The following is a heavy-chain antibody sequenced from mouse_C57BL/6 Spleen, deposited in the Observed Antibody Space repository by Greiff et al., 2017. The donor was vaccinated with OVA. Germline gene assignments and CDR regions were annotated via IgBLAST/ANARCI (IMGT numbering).Heavy chain of an antibody. CDR2: INPGAGDT. CDR3: EKEELYSNYAMDY. J-gene: IGHJ4*01. CDR1: GYAFSSSW. V-gene: IGHV1-82*01. Sequence: QVQLQQSGPELVKPGASVKISCKASGYAFSSSWMNWVKQRPGKGLEWIGRINPGAGDTNYNGKFKGKATLTADKSSSTAYMQLGSLTSEDSAVYVCEKEELYSNYAMDYWGQGTSVTVSS. D-gene: IGHD2-5*01.